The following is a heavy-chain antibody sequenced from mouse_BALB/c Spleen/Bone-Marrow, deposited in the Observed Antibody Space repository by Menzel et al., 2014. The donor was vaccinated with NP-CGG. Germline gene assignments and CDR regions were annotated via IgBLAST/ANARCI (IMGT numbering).Heavy chain of an antibody. CDR3: ARDYDYDY. Sequence: EVKLQESGGGLVQPGGSLKLSCAASGFTFSSYGMSRVRQTPDKRLELVATINSNGGSTYYPDSVKGRFTISRDNAKNTLYLQMSSLKSEDTAMYYCARDYDYDYWGQGTTLTVSS. J-gene: IGHJ2*01. V-gene: IGHV5-6-3*01. D-gene: IGHD2-4*01. CDR2: INSNGGST. CDR1: GFTFSSYG.